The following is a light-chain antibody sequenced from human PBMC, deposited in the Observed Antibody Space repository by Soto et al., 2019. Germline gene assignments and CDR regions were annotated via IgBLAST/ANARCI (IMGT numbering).Light chain of an antibody. J-gene: IGKJ1*01. V-gene: IGKV3-20*01. CDR2: DSS. CDR3: QQYGSSRWT. Sequence: EIVLTQSPGTLSLSPGERATLSCRASQSVSSYLAWYQQKPGQAPRLLIYDSSNRATGIPARFSGSGSGTDSTLTIRRLEPEDFAVYYCQQYGSSRWTLGQGTKVDI. CDR1: QSVSSY.